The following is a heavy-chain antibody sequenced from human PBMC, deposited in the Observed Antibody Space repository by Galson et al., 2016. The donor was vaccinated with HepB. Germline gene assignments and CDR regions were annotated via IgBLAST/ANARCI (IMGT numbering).Heavy chain of an antibody. J-gene: IGHJ4*02. V-gene: IGHV3-23*01. Sequence: SLRLSCAASGFTFSSYAMSWVRQAPGKGLEWVSVISNNGGSTYYADSVKGRFTISRDNSKNTLYLQMNSLRAVDTAVYYCAGGYYGSGSYYAYWGQGTLVTVAS. CDR2: ISNNGGST. CDR1: GFTFSSYA. CDR3: AGGYYGSGSYYAY. D-gene: IGHD3-10*01.